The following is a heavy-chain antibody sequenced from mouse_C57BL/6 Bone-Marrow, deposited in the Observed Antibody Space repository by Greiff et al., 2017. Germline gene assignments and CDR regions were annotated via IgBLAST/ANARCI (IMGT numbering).Heavy chain of an antibody. V-gene: IGHV5-4*03. J-gene: IGHJ3*01. CDR1: GFTFSSYA. D-gene: IGHD2-1*01. CDR3: ARGGDYCNPWCAY. Sequence: DVKLVESGGGLVKPGGSLKLSCASSGFTFSSYAMSWVRQTPDTRLEWVATISDGGSYTSYPDNVKGRFTISRDNAKNNLYLQMSNLESEDTAMYYCARGGDYCNPWCAYWGQGTLVTVSA. CDR2: ISDGGSYT.